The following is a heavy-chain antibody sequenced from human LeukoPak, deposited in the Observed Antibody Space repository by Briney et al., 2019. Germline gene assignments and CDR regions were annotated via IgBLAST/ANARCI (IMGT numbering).Heavy chain of an antibody. CDR3: ARSLTMVRAYDY. CDR1: GFTFSTHG. D-gene: IGHD3-10*01. V-gene: IGHV3-30*02. Sequence: PGGSLRLSCAASGFTFSTHGMHWVRQAPGKGLEWVTFIQYDGTNKYYADSVKGRFTISRDNSKNTVFLHMSSLRTEDTAVYYCARSLTMVRAYDYWGQGTLVTVSS. CDR2: IQYDGTNK. J-gene: IGHJ4*02.